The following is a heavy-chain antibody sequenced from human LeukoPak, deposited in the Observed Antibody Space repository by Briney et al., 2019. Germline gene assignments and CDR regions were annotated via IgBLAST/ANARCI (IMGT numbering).Heavy chain of an antibody. CDR1: GYTFTGYY. CDR3: ARLPPGFGATNSDY. D-gene: IGHD1-26*01. J-gene: IGHJ4*02. Sequence: ASVKVSCKASGYTFTGYYIHWVRQAPGQGIEWVGRINPNSGVTKYAEKFQGRVTMTRDTSISTAYMELSRLRSDDTAVYYCARLPPGFGATNSDYWGQGTLVTVSS. CDR2: INPNSGVT. V-gene: IGHV1-2*06.